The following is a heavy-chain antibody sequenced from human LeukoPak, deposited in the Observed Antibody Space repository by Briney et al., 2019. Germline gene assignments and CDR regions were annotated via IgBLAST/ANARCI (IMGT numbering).Heavy chain of an antibody. D-gene: IGHD6-13*01. J-gene: IGHJ5*02. CDR3: ARDRGSSWPLSWFDP. Sequence: ASAKVSCKASGYTFTNYHIAWVRQAPGQGLEWMGGIIPIFGTANYAQKFQGRVTITADESTGTAYMELSSLRSEDTAVYYCARDRGSSWPLSWFDPWGQGTLVTVSS. CDR2: IIPIFGTA. V-gene: IGHV1-69*13. CDR1: GYTFTNYH.